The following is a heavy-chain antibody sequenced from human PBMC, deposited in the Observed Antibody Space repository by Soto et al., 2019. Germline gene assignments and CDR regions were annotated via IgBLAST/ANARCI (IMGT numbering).Heavy chain of an antibody. CDR2: ISYDGSNK. D-gene: IGHD1-1*01. Sequence: QVQLVESGGGVVQPGRSLRLSCAASGFTFSSYGMHWVRQAPGKGLEWVAVISYDGSNKYYADSVKGRFTISRDNSKNTXYXXMNSLRAEDTAVYYCAKDRGSQGTGTSYYSYGMDVWGQGTTVTVSS. CDR1: GFTFSSYG. J-gene: IGHJ6*02. CDR3: AKDRGSQGTGTSYYSYGMDV. V-gene: IGHV3-30*18.